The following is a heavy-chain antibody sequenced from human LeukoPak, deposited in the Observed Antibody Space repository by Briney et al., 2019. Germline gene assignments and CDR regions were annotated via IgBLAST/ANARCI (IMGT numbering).Heavy chain of an antibody. CDR3: AKFNRQYCSPTSCYGGFDY. J-gene: IGHJ4*02. D-gene: IGHD2-2*01. CDR2: ISSSSSDI. Sequence: GGSLRLSCAPSGFTLSDYAMNWFRQAPGKGLEWVSSISSSSSDIDYADSVKGRFTISRDNARNSLFLRMNSLRAEDTAVYYCAKFNRQYCSPTSCYGGFDYWGQGTLVAVSS. CDR1: GFTLSDYA. V-gene: IGHV3-21*01.